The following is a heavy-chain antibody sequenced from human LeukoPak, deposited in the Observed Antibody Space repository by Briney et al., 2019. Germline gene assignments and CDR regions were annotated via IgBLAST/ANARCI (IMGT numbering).Heavy chain of an antibody. CDR3: AKDMSYYDSSGYYGRPFDY. V-gene: IGHV3-9*01. CDR2: ISWNSGSI. J-gene: IGHJ4*02. CDR1: GFTFDDYA. Sequence: GRSLRLSCAASGFTFDDYAMHWVRHAPGKGLEWVSGISWNSGSIGYADSVKGRFTISRDNAKNSLYLQMNSLRAEDTALYYCAKDMSYYDSSGYYGRPFDYWGQGTLVTVSP. D-gene: IGHD3-22*01.